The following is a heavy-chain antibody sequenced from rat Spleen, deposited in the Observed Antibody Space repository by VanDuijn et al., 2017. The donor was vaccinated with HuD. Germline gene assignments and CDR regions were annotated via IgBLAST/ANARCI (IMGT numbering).Heavy chain of an antibody. V-gene: IGHV5S23*01. D-gene: IGHD1-9*01. Sequence: EVQLVESGGGLVQPGRSLKLSCAASGFTFSNYYMAWVRQAPTKGLEWVASITNSGGSTYYRDSVKGRFTISRDNAKSTLYLQMDSLRSEDTATYYCTSWSYYGYNPFDYWGQGVMVTVSS. CDR3: TSWSYYGYNPFDY. J-gene: IGHJ2*01. CDR1: GFTFSNYY. CDR2: ITNSGGST.